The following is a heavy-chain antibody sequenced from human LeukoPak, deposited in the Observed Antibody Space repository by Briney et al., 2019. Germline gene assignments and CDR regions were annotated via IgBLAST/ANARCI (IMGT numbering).Heavy chain of an antibody. J-gene: IGHJ4*02. CDR1: GFTFNTYA. CDR3: ARGLDLYGSGSYIDY. D-gene: IGHD3-10*01. V-gene: IGHV3-64*01. Sequence: RTGGSLRLSCVASGFTFNTYAMHWVRQARGKGLEYVSGISSSGASTYYANSMKGRFSISRDNSKNTLYLQMGSLRPEDMAFYYCARGLDLYGSGSYIDYWGQGTLVTVSS. CDR2: ISSSGAST.